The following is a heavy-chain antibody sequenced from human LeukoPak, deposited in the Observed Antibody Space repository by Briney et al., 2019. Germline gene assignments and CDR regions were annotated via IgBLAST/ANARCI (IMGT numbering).Heavy chain of an antibody. CDR3: AKSIAARRGFDY. CDR1: GFTFSSYA. CDR2: ISGSGGST. Sequence: GGSLRLSCAASGFTFSSYAMSWVRQAPGKGLEWVSAISGSGGSTYYADSVKGQFTISRDNSKNTLYLQMNSLRAEDTAVYYCAKSIAARRGFDYWGQGTLVTVSS. V-gene: IGHV3-23*01. D-gene: IGHD6-6*01. J-gene: IGHJ4*02.